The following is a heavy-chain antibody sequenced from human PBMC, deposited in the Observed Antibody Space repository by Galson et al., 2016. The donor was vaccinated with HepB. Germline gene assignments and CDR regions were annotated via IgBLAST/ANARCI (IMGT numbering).Heavy chain of an antibody. J-gene: IGHJ3*02. CDR1: GGPICSSRYY. Sequence: SETLSHTCTVPGGPICSSRYYWGWIRQPPGKGLEWIGRFYYSGRTHYHPSLKSRVTISVDTSKHPFSLKLKSVTAADTAVYYRARDFSVNWAVDIWGQGTMVTVSS. D-gene: IGHD1-20*01. CDR2: FYYSGRT. CDR3: ARDFSVNWAVDI. V-gene: IGHV4-39*02.